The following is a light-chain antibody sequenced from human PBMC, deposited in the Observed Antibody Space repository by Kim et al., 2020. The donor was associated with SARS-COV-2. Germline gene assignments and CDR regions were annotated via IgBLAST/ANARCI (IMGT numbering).Light chain of an antibody. V-gene: IGKV3-11*01. CDR1: QNIDTY. CDR3: MQSIEGWS. Sequence: LSWSPGDRATLSCRTSQNIDTYLAWYQQRPGQAPRLLVYDASNRATGVPDRFSGSGSGTDFTLKISRVEADDVGVYYCMQSIEGWSFGQGTKLEI. J-gene: IGKJ2*03. CDR2: DAS.